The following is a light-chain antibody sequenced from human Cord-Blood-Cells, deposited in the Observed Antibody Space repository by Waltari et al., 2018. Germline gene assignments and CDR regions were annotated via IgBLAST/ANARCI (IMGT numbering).Light chain of an antibody. J-gene: IGLJ3*02. CDR2: LNSDGSH. CDR1: SGHSSYA. Sequence: QLVLPQSPSASASLGASLKLTCTLSSGHSSYAIAWLQQQPAKGPRYLMKLNSDGSHSKGDGIPDRFSGSSSGAERYLTISSLQSEDEADYYCQTWGTGKGVFGGGTKLTVL. CDR3: QTWGTGKGV. V-gene: IGLV4-69*01.